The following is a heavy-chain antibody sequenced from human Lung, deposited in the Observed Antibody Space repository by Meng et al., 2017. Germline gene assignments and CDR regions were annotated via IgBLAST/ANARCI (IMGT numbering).Heavy chain of an antibody. CDR1: GGTCSDHY. D-gene: IGHD4-23*01. J-gene: IGHJ4*02. CDR3: SRGPTTMAHDFDY. CDR2: INHSGSN. V-gene: IGHV4-34*01. Sequence: EHLGQWAGALLKSSATLALNGVTPGGTCSDHYSSGIRHHSVKRLECSGEINHSGSNNYNPSLESRATISVDTSQNNLSLKLSSVTAADCAVDYCSRGPTTMAHDFDYWGQGTLVTVSS.